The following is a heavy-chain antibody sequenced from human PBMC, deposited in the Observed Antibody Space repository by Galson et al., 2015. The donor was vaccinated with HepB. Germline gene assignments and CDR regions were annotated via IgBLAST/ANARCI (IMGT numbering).Heavy chain of an antibody. V-gene: IGHV3-53*01. Sequence: SLRLSCAASGFTVNTRTSWFRQAPGKGLEWVSVIYGRGNTYYADSVKGRFTISRDNSKNTLYLQMNSLGAEDTAMYYCAREREGNPEAEFWGQGTLVTVSS. J-gene: IGHJ4*02. D-gene: IGHD5-24*01. CDR1: GFTVNTR. CDR2: IYGRGNT. CDR3: AREREGNPEAEF.